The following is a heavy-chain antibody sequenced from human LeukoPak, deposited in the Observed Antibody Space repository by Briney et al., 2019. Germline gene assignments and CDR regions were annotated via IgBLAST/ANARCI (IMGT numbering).Heavy chain of an antibody. CDR3: ARARVRRQWLVHATDLDY. CDR1: GFTFSDYY. CDR2: ISSSGSTI. Sequence: GGSLRLSCAASGFTFSDYYMSWIRQAPGKGLEWVSYISSSGSTIYYADSVKGRFTISRDNAKNSLYLQMNSLRAEDTAVYYCARARVRRQWLVHATDLDYWGQGTLVTVSS. D-gene: IGHD6-19*01. J-gene: IGHJ4*02. V-gene: IGHV3-11*04.